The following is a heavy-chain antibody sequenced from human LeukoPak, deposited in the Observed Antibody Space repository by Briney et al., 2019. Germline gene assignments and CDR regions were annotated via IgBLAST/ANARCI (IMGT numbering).Heavy chain of an antibody. CDR1: GGTFSSYA. V-gene: IGHV1-69*13. Sequence: SVKVSCKASGGTFSSYAISWVRQAPGQGLEWMGGIIPIFGTANYAQKFQGRVTITADESTSTAYMELSSLRSEDTAVYYCAKDRLAKLVGAPGPFDIWGQGTMVTGSS. CDR2: IIPIFGTA. J-gene: IGHJ3*02. D-gene: IGHD1-26*01. CDR3: AKDRLAKLVGAPGPFDI.